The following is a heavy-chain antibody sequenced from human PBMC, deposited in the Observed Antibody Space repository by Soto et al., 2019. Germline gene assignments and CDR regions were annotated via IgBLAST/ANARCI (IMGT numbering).Heavy chain of an antibody. CDR2: IYYSGST. CDR1: GGSISSGGYY. Sequence: QVQLQESGPGLVKPSQTLSLTCTVSGGSISSGGYYWSWIRQHPGKGLEWIGYIYYSGSTYYNPSLKSRVTISVDTSKNQFSPKLSSVTAADTAVYYCARDPSRLDSTNSPIWGQGTMVTVSS. D-gene: IGHD2-2*01. J-gene: IGHJ3*02. V-gene: IGHV4-31*03. CDR3: ARDPSRLDSTNSPI.